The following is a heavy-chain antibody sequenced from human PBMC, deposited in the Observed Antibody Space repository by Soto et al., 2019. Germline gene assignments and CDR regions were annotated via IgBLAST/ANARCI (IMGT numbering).Heavy chain of an antibody. CDR3: ARVSSSWPYNWFDP. J-gene: IGHJ5*02. CDR1: GYSISSGYN. D-gene: IGHD6-13*01. Sequence: SETLSLTCVVSGYSISSGYNWGWIRQPPGKELEGIASIYHSGNTFYNPSLKSRVSISLDTSKNQFSLNLNSVTAADTAVYYCARVSSSWPYNWFDPWGQGTLVTVSS. CDR2: IYHSGNT. V-gene: IGHV4-38-2*01.